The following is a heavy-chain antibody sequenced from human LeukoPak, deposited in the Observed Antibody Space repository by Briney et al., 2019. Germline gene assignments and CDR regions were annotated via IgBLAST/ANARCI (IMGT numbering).Heavy chain of an antibody. D-gene: IGHD3-10*01. Sequence: PGGSLRLSCAASGLTFSSYGMSWVRQGPGKGLEWVSVISDSGGSTYYADSVKGRLTISRDNSKNTVYLQMNSLRAEDTAVYYCAKVGYYRGSGSYYKSPLDYWGQGTLVTVSS. CDR1: GLTFSSYG. CDR2: ISDSGGST. J-gene: IGHJ4*02. V-gene: IGHV3-23*01. CDR3: AKVGYYRGSGSYYKSPLDY.